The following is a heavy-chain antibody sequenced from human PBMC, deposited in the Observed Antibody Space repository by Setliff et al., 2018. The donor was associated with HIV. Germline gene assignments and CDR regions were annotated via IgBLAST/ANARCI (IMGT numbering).Heavy chain of an antibody. V-gene: IGHV4-34*01. CDR3: ARVSCSSWYSIPRNYYYSMDV. D-gene: IGHD6-13*01. CDR2: IKHSGST. Sequence: SETLSLTCAVYGGSFSGYCWSWIRHPPGKGLGWIGEIKHSGSTNYNPSLKSRVTISVDTSKNQFSLKLRSVTAADTAVYYCARVSCSSWYSIPRNYYYSMDVWGKGTTVTVSS. CDR1: GGSFSGYC. J-gene: IGHJ6*03.